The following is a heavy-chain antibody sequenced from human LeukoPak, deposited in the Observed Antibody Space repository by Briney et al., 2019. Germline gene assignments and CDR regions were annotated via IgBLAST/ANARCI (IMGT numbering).Heavy chain of an antibody. V-gene: IGHV3-21*01. D-gene: IGHD6-19*01. CDR2: ISSSSSYI. CDR1: GFTFSSYS. CDR3: ARDAPYIAVAGTADY. Sequence: GGYLRFSCAASGFTFSSYSMNWDRQAPGKGLEWVSSISSSSSYIYYADSVKGRFTISRDNAKNSLYLQMNSLRAEDTAVYYCARDAPYIAVAGTADYWGQGTMVTVSS. J-gene: IGHJ4*02.